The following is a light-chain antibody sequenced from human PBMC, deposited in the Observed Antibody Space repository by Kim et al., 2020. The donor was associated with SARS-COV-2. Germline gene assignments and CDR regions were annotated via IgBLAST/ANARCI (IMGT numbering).Light chain of an antibody. Sequence: LSPGKRHPLPYRASESVSSYLALYQQKPGQAPRLLIYDASNRATGIPARFSGSGSGTDFTLTISSLEPEDFAVYYCQQRSNWPPYTFGQGTKLEI. CDR2: DAS. J-gene: IGKJ2*01. CDR1: ESVSSY. V-gene: IGKV3-11*01. CDR3: QQRSNWPPYT.